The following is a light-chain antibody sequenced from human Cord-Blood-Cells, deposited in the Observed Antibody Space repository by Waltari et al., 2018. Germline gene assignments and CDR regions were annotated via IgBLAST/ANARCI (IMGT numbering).Light chain of an antibody. Sequence: EIVLTQSPGTLSLSPGERATLSCRASQSVSSSYLAWYQLKPGQAPRLLIYGASSRATGIPDRCSGSGSGTDFTLTISRLEPEDFAVYYCQQYGSTRLTFGGGTKVEIK. CDR2: GAS. CDR3: QQYGSTRLT. V-gene: IGKV3-20*01. CDR1: QSVSSSY. J-gene: IGKJ4*01.